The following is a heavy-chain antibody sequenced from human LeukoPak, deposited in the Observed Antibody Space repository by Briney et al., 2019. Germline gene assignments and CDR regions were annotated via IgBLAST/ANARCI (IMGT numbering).Heavy chain of an antibody. V-gene: IGHV1-69*04. CDR1: GGTFSSYA. CDR2: IIPILGIA. D-gene: IGHD1-26*01. J-gene: IGHJ3*02. Sequence: ASVKVSCKASGGTFSSYAISWVRQAPGQGLEWMGRIIPILGIANYAQKFQGRVTITADKSTSTAYMELSSLRSEDTAVYYCAVGVGATTDDAFDIWGQGTMVTVSS. CDR3: AVGVGATTDDAFDI.